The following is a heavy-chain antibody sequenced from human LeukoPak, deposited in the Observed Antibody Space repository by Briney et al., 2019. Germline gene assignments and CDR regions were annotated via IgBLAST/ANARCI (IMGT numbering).Heavy chain of an antibody. CDR1: GGSISSYY. J-gene: IGHJ4*02. CDR3: ARGSLYSGSPTPVDY. CDR2: IYYSGST. Sequence: SETLSLTCTVSGGSISSYYWSWIRQPPGKGLEWIGYIYYSGSTNYNPSLKSRVTISVDTSKNQFSLKLSSVTAADTAVYYCARGSLYSGSPTPVDYWGQGTLVTVSS. D-gene: IGHD1-26*01. V-gene: IGHV4-59*01.